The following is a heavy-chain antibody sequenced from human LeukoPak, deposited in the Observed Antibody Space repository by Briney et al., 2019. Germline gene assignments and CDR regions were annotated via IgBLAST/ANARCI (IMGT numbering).Heavy chain of an antibody. J-gene: IGHJ4*02. CDR1: GFTFSSYA. V-gene: IGHV3-30*04. Sequence: GGSLRLSCAASGFTFSSYAMHWVRQAPGKGLEWVAVISYDGSNKYYADSVEVRFTISRDNSKNTLYLQMNSLRAEDTAVYYCARDPYYYDSSGYYYFDYWGQGTLVTVSS. D-gene: IGHD3-22*01. CDR3: ARDPYYYDSSGYYYFDY. CDR2: ISYDGSNK.